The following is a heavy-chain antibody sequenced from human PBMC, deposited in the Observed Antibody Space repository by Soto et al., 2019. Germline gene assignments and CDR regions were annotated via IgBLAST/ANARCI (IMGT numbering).Heavy chain of an antibody. CDR1: GYTFSSYG. D-gene: IGHD1-26*01. CDR2: KSDYNGNT. CDR3: ARVGAAINYFDY. J-gene: IGHJ4*01. Sequence: VASVKVSWKTSGYTFSSYGVSWVRQAPGQGLEWMGWKSDYNGNTNYAQSLQGRLTITTDRSTGTAYMELSSLTSDDTAVYYCARVGAAINYFDYWG. V-gene: IGHV1-18*01.